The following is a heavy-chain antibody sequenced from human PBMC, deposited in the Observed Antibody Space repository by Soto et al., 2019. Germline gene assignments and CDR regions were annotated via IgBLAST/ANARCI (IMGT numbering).Heavy chain of an antibody. J-gene: IGHJ6*02. CDR3: ARGHYYYGMDV. CDR1: NGSVSSGTYS. CDR2: VYYSGTT. V-gene: IGHV4-30-2*01. Sequence: SETLSLTCTVSNGSVSSGTYSWSWVRQPPGKGLEWIGYVYYSGTTYYTPSLKSRLTMSMDRANDHFSLNLTSVTAADTAVYFCARGHYYYGMDVWGQGITVTVSS.